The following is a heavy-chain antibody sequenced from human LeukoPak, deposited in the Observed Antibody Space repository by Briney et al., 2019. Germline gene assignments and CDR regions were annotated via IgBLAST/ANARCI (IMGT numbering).Heavy chain of an antibody. CDR1: GGSINNNNNYY. Sequence: SETLSLTCAVSGGSINNNNNYYWGWIRQPPGKGLEWIGEINQSGSTNYNPSLKSRVTISEDTSKNQFSLKLSSVTAADTAVYYCARGGHFYYDSFEYWGQGTLVTVSS. D-gene: IGHD3-22*01. V-gene: IGHV4-34*01. CDR2: INQSGST. J-gene: IGHJ4*02. CDR3: ARGGHFYYDSFEY.